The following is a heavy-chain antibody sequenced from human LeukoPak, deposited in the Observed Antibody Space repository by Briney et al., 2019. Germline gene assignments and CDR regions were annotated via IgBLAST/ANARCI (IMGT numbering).Heavy chain of an antibody. Sequence: GGSLRLSCAASGFTFSNYAMSWVRQAPGKGLEWVSSMSGSGGSTYYADSVKGRFTISRDNSKNTLYLQMNSLRAEDTAVYFCAKDTGWYWGLYYFDYWGQGTLVTVSS. D-gene: IGHD6-19*01. J-gene: IGHJ4*02. CDR1: GFTFSNYA. CDR3: AKDTGWYWGLYYFDY. V-gene: IGHV3-23*01. CDR2: MSGSGGST.